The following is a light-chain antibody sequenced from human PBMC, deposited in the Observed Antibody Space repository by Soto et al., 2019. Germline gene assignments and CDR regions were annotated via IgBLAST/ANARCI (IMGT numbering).Light chain of an antibody. V-gene: IGKV3-15*01. CDR2: GAS. CDR3: QQYNTCPPET. J-gene: IGKJ1*01. CDR1: QSVSSN. Sequence: IVMTQSPSTLSVYQGESATLSCRASQSVSSNLAWYQQKPGQAPRLLIYGASTRATGIPARFSGSGSGTEFTLTISSLQSEDFAVYYCQQYNTCPPETFGQ.